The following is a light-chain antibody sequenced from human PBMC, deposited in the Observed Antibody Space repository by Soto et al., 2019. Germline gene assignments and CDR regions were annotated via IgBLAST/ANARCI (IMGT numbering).Light chain of an antibody. CDR2: EGS. J-gene: IGLJ2*01. V-gene: IGLV2-23*01. Sequence: QSALTQPASVSGSPGQSITISCTGTSSDVGSYNLVSWYQQHPGKAPKLMIYEGSKRPSGVSNRFSGSKSGNTASLTISGLQAEDEADYYCCSYAGSSTPYVVFGGGTKLTGL. CDR3: CSYAGSSTPYVV. CDR1: SSDVGSYNL.